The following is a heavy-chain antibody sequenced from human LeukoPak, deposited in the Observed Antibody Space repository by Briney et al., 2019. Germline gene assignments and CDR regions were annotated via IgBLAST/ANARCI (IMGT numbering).Heavy chain of an antibody. CDR2: IYYSGNT. CDR3: ARGAAAVDY. CDR1: GGSISSYY. D-gene: IGHD6-13*01. V-gene: IGHV4-59*01. Sequence: SETLSLTCTVSGGSISSYYWSWIRQPPGKGLEWIGYIYYSGNTNYNPSLKSRVTISVDTSKNQFSLKLSSLTAADTAVYYCARGAAAVDYWGQGTLVTVSS. J-gene: IGHJ4*02.